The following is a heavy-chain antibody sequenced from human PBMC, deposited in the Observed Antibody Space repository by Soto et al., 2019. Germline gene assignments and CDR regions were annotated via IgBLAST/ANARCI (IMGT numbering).Heavy chain of an antibody. CDR3: ARDGPGYYFDY. Sequence: QVQLQESGPGLVKPSETLSLTCTVSGGSISSYYWSWIRQPPGKGLEWIGYIYYSGSTNYNPSLKSRVTISVDTSKNQFSLKLSSVTAADTAVYYCARDGPGYYFDYWGQGTLVTVSS. CDR1: GGSISSYY. D-gene: IGHD3-10*01. V-gene: IGHV4-59*01. CDR2: IYYSGST. J-gene: IGHJ4*02.